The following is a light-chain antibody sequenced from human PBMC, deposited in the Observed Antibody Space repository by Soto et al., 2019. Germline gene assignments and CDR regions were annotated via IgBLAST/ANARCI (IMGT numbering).Light chain of an antibody. CDR3: FSYPCTVTSV. V-gene: IGLV2-14*01. CDR1: SSDVGNYKY. J-gene: IGLJ1*01. Sequence: QSVPTQPASVSGSPGQSITISCTGTSSDVGNYKYVSWYQQHPGKAPKLMIYEVSKRPPGDSNSFSSSKSGNTASLTISGLQAEYVTDYYCFSYPCTVTSVFAPGTKATVL. CDR2: EVS.